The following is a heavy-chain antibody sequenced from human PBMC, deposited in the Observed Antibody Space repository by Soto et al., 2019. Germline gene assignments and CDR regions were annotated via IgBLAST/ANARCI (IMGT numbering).Heavy chain of an antibody. CDR1: GGSISSSNW. V-gene: IGHV4-4*02. CDR2: IYHSGST. Sequence: SETLFLTCAVSGGSISSSNWWSWVRQPPGKGLEWIGEIYHSGSTNYNPSLKSRVTISVDKSKNQFSLKLSSVTAADTAVYYCARADDYGDSFDYWGQGTLVTSPQ. CDR3: ARADDYGDSFDY. J-gene: IGHJ4*02. D-gene: IGHD4-17*01.